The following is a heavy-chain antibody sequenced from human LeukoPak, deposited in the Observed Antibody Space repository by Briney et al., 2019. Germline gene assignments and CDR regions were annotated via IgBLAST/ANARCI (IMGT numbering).Heavy chain of an antibody. J-gene: IGHJ3*02. V-gene: IGHV3-9*01. CDR2: ISWNSGSI. Sequence: FLRLSCAASGFTFDDYAMHWVRQAPGKGLEWVSGISWNSGSIGYADSVKGRFTISRDNAKNSLYLQMNSLRAEDTALYYCAKDGYKYSSSWPPGSAFDIWGQGTMVTVSS. CDR3: AKDGYKYSSSWPPGSAFDI. CDR1: GFTFDDYA. D-gene: IGHD6-13*01.